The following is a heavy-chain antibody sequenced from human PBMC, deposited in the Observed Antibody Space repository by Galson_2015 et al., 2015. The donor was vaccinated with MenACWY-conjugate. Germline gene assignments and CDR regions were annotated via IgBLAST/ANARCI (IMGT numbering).Heavy chain of an antibody. V-gene: IGHV1-18*01. CDR1: GYTFNNYG. D-gene: IGHD2-2*01. J-gene: IGHJ6*02. CDR2: ISAYNGNI. Sequence: SVKVSCKASGYTFNNYGISWVRQAPGQGLEWMGWISAYNGNINYAQKLQDRVTMTTDTSTSTAYMELRSLRSDDTAVYYCAREGEVGKYCSSTSCYYYYYGMDVWGQGTMVTVSS. CDR3: AREGEVGKYCSSTSCYYYYYGMDV.